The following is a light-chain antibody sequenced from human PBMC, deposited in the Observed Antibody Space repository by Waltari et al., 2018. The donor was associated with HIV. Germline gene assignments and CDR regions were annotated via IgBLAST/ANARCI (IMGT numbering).Light chain of an antibody. CDR1: SSDVGGYNF. V-gene: IGLV2-14*03. J-gene: IGLJ1*01. CDR3: CSYASGTVYV. Sequence: QSALTQPASVSGSAGQSITISCTGTSSDVGGYNFVSWYQQHPAKVHKLIIYDVTRRPSGVASRFSASKSGNTASLTISGLQGEDESTYYCCSYASGTVYVFGTGTKVTVL. CDR2: DVT.